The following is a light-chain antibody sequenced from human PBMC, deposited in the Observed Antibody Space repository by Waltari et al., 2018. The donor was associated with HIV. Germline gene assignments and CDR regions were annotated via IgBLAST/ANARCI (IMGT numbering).Light chain of an antibody. V-gene: IGLV1-51*01. CDR3: GAWDNSLTAYV. CDR1: SFNIQINH. Sequence: QSVLTQPPSVSAAPGQKVTISCSGSSFNIQINHVCWYQQLPGTAPKLLIYDNNKRASGIPDRFSGSKSGTSATLDITGLQTGDEADYFCGAWDNSLTAYVFGTGTTVTVL. J-gene: IGLJ1*01. CDR2: DNN.